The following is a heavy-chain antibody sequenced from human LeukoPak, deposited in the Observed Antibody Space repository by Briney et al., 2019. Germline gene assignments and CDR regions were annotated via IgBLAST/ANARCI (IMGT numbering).Heavy chain of an antibody. J-gene: IGHJ3*02. V-gene: IGHV5-51*01. CDR1: GYSFTTYC. CDR3: ARHRYDFWGGYSYDACDM. CDR2: IYPDSSDT. D-gene: IGHD3-3*01. Sequence: GESLKISCKVSGYSFTTYCMGWVRQMPGQGLEWMGLIYPDSSDTKYSQSFQGRVTITTDTSINTTYMQWSSLKSSDPAMYYCARHRYDFWGGYSYDACDMWPEGTMVSVFS.